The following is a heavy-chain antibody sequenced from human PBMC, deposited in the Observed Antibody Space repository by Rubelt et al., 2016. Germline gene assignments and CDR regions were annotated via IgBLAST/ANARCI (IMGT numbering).Heavy chain of an antibody. CDR3: AKGGNVVVTARLYYFDY. CDR1: GFTFSSYG. J-gene: IGHJ4*02. Sequence: QVQLVESGGGVVQPGGSLRLSCAASGFTFSSYGMHWVLQAPGTGLAWVAFIRYDGSNKYYADSVKGRFTISRYNSKNTLYLQMNSLRAEDTAVYYCAKGGNVVVTARLYYFDYWGQGTLVTVSS. CDR2: IRYDGSNK. D-gene: IGHD2-21*02. V-gene: IGHV3-30*02.